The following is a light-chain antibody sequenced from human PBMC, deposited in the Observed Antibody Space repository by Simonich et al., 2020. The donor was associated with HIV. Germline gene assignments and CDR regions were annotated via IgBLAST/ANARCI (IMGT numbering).Light chain of an antibody. V-gene: IGKV4-1*01. CDR1: QSVLYSSNSKNY. CDR2: WAA. Sequence: DIVMTQSPDSLAVSLGERATINCQSSQSVLYSSNSKNYVAWYQQKPGQPPKLLIYWAATRESGVPDRFSGSGSGTYFTLTISSLQAEDVAVYYCQQYYSTPPTFGQGTKVEIK. CDR3: QQYYSTPPT. J-gene: IGKJ1*01.